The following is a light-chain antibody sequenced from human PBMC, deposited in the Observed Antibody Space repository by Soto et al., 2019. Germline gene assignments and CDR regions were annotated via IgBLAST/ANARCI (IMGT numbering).Light chain of an antibody. V-gene: IGKV3-15*01. CDR2: GAS. CDR1: QSVSSN. CDR3: QQYNNWPPIT. Sequence: EIVMTQSPATLSVSPGERATLSCRASQSVSSNLAWYQQKPGQAPRLLIYGASTRATGIPARFSVSGSGKEFTLTISGLQAEDFAVYYCQQYNNWPPITCGEATRLVIK. J-gene: IGKJ5*01.